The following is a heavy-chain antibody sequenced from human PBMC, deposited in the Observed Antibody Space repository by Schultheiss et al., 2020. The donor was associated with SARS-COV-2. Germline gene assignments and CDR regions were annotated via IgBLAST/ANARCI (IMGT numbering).Heavy chain of an antibody. CDR1: GFTFGSSW. CDR3: ARDHGYTIDL. CDR2: INTDGSGT. J-gene: IGHJ5*02. D-gene: IGHD5-18*01. Sequence: GGSLRLSCAASGFTFGSSWMHWVRQAPGKGLMWVSRINTDGSGTGYADSVKGRFTFSRDNAKNTAYLQMNSLRAEDTAVYYCARDHGYTIDLWGQGTLVTVSS. V-gene: IGHV3-74*01.